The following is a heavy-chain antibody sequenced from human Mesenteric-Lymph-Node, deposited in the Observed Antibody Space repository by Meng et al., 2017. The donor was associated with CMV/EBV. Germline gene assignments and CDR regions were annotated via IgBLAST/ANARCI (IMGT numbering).Heavy chain of an antibody. J-gene: IGHJ4*02. D-gene: IGHD1-26*01. CDR3: AREERGVGTYNAPDY. CDR2: IHTTGST. CDR1: GGSVSSGAYF. V-gene: IGHV4-61*03. Sequence: GSLRLSCSVSGGSVSSGAYFWTWIRQPPGKGLEWIGYIHTTGSTNQHPSLKSRVTISLDTSKNHFSLRLTSVTAADTAIYYCAREERGVGTYNAPDYWGQGTPVTVSS.